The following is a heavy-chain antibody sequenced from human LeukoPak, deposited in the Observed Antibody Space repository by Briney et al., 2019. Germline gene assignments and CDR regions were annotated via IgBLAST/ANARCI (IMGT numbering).Heavy chain of an antibody. CDR2: IYHSGST. V-gene: IGHV4-4*02. J-gene: IGHJ4*02. D-gene: IGHD3-10*01. CDR3: ARSHGSGSYYNLNDY. CDR1: GGSISSSNW. Sequence: ASGTLSLTCAVSGGSISSSNWWSWVRQPPGKGLEWIGEIYHSGSTNYNPSLRSRVTISLDMSKNQFSLKLNSVTAADTAVYYCARSHGSGSYYNLNDYWGQGTLVTVSS.